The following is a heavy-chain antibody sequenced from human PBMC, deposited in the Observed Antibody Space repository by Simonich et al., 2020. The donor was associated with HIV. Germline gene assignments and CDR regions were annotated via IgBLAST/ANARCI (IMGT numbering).Heavy chain of an antibody. D-gene: IGHD3-3*01. Sequence: QVQLVESGGGVVQPGRSLRLSCAASGFTLRRNARHWVRQAPGKGIDWVAIISYDEINKYYADSVKGRFTISRDNSKNTLYLQINSLRAEDTAVYYCARGKPIQHWGQGTLVTVSS. V-gene: IGHV3-30*07. J-gene: IGHJ1*01. CDR1: GFTLRRNA. CDR3: ARGKPIQH. CDR2: ISYDEINK.